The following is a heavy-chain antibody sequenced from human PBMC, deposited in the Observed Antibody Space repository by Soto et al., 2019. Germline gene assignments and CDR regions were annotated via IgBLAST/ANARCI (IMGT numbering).Heavy chain of an antibody. V-gene: IGHV1-18*01. Sequence: QVQLVQSGAEVKKPGASVKVSCKASGYRFASYGISWVRQAPGQGLEWMGWISVYNGNATYEENFQDRVTMTTDTSTSTAYMELRSLRSDDTAVYFCARTAIGDPNWFAPWGQGTLVTVSS. CDR2: ISVYNGNA. CDR3: ARTAIGDPNWFAP. CDR1: GYRFASYG. D-gene: IGHD4-17*01. J-gene: IGHJ5*02.